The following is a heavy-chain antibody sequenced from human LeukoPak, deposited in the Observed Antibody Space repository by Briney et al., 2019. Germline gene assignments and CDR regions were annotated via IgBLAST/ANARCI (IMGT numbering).Heavy chain of an antibody. CDR3: AKDMTQFWSGPDY. CDR2: ISYDGSNK. V-gene: IGHV3-30*18. CDR1: GFIFSSYG. Sequence: GGSLRLSCTASGFIFSSYGMHWVRQAPGKGLEWVTVISYDGSNKYFADSVKGRFTISRDNSKNTLFLQMNSLRAEDTAVYYCAKDMTQFWSGPDYWGQGTLVTVSS. D-gene: IGHD3-3*01. J-gene: IGHJ4*02.